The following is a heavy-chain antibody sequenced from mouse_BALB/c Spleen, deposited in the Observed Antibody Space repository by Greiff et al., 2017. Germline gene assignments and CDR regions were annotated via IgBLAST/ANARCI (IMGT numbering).Heavy chain of an antibody. D-gene: IGHD1-1*01. CDR2: ISYDGSN. J-gene: IGHJ4*01. CDR3: ARAFTTVVAPYAMDY. Sequence: EVKLQESGPGLVKPSQSLSLTCSVTGYSITSCDYWNWIRQSPGNKLGWMGYISYDGSNNYNPSLKNRTSITRDTSKNQFFLKLNSVTTEDTATYYCARAFTTVVAPYAMDYWGQGTSVTVSS. V-gene: IGHV3-6*02. CDR1: GYSITSCDY.